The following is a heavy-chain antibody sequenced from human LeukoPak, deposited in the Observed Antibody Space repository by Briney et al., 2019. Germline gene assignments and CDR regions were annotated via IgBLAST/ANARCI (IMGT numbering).Heavy chain of an antibody. CDR1: GGSISSYY. D-gene: IGHD3-16*01. J-gene: IGHJ4*02. CDR3: ARYEGNYFYY. CDR2: IYYSGST. V-gene: IGHV4-59*01. Sequence: PSETLSLTCTVSGGSISSYYWSWIRQPPGKGLEWIGYIYYSGSTNYNPSLKSRVTISVDTSKNQFSLKLSSVTAADTAVYYCARYEGNYFYYWGQGTLVTVSS.